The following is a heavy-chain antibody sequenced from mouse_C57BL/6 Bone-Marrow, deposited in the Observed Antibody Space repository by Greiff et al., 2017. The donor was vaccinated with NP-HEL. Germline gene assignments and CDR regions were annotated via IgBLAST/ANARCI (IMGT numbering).Heavy chain of an antibody. CDR2: IYPGDGDT. CDR3: ARENPFYYGSSYGFAY. Sequence: QVQLQQSGAELVKPGASVKISCKASGYAFSSYWMNWVKQRPGKGLEWIGQIYPGDGDTNYNGKFKGKATLTADKSSSTAYMQLSSLTSEDSAVYFCARENPFYYGSSYGFAYWGKGTLVTVSA. D-gene: IGHD1-1*01. CDR1: GYAFSSYW. V-gene: IGHV1-80*01. J-gene: IGHJ3*01.